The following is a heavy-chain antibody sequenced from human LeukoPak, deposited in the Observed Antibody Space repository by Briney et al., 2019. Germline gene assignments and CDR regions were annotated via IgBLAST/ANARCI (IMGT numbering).Heavy chain of an antibody. Sequence: GGSLRLSCAASGLTFSNCSVNWVRQAPGKGLEWISYLSFSGNTMYYADSVKGRFTISRDSDKNFLYLQMNSLRSDDTAVYYCARDSPDEETRRVKDAFDIWGQGTMVTVSS. V-gene: IGHV3-48*01. CDR3: ARDSPDEETRRVKDAFDI. J-gene: IGHJ3*02. CDR2: LSFSGNTM. D-gene: IGHD6-6*01. CDR1: GLTFSNCS.